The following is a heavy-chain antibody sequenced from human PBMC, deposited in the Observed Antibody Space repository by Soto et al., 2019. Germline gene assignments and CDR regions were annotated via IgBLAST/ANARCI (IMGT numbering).Heavy chain of an antibody. J-gene: IGHJ5*02. V-gene: IGHV1-2*04. CDR3: ATVADSSGWYIDP. Sequence: ASVKVSCKASGYTFTGYYMHWVRQAPGQGLEWMGWINPNSGGTNYAQKFQGWVTMTRDTSISTAYMELSRLRSDDTAVYYCATVADSSGWYIDPWGQGTLVTVSS. D-gene: IGHD6-19*01. CDR1: GYTFTGYY. CDR2: INPNSGGT.